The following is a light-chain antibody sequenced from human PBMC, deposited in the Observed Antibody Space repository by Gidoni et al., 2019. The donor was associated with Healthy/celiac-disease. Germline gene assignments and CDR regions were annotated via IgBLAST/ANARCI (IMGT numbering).Light chain of an antibody. Sequence: IVLTQSPATLSLSPGERATLSCRASQSVSSSLAWYQQKPGQAPRLLIYDASNRATGIPARFSGSGSGTDFTLTISSLEPEDFAVYYCQQRSNWSYTFGQXTKLEIK. V-gene: IGKV3-11*01. CDR1: QSVSSS. CDR2: DAS. J-gene: IGKJ2*01. CDR3: QQRSNWSYT.